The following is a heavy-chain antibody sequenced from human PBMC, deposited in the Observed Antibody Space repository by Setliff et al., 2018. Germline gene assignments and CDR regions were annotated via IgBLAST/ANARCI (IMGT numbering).Heavy chain of an antibody. CDR2: SYNGGSA. J-gene: IGHJ6*03. CDR3: AREQWLDPPGYYYMDV. D-gene: IGHD6-19*01. CDR1: GGSISSYN. Sequence: PSEAMFLTYTVAGGSISSYNWSWIRQPAGKGLEWIGHSYNGGSANYNPSLKSRVTMSIDTSKNQSSLKLNSVTAADMAVYYCAREQWLDPPGYYYMDVWAKGTTVTVSS. V-gene: IGHV4-4*07.